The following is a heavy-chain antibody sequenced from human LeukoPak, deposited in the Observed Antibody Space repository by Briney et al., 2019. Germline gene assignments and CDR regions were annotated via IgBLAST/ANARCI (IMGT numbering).Heavy chain of an antibody. J-gene: IGHJ5*02. Sequence: SETLSLTCTVSGGSISSYYWSWIRQPPGKGLEWIGYIYYSGSTNYNPSLKSRVTISVDTSKNQFSLKLSSVTAADTAVYYCARVPIMVRGDHEFDPWGQGTLVTVSS. CDR2: IYYSGST. CDR1: GGSISSYY. D-gene: IGHD3-10*01. CDR3: ARVPIMVRGDHEFDP. V-gene: IGHV4-59*01.